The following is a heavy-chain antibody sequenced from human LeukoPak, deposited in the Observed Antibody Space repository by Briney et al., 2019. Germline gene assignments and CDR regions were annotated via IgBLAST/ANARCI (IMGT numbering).Heavy chain of an antibody. D-gene: IGHD3-10*01. Sequence: SETLSLTCTVSGGSINSYYWSWIRQPPGKGLECIGYIHYTGSTNYNPSLKSRVTISVDTSKSQFSLKLSSVTAADTAIYYCARGGYYGSGNDFRFDPWGQGTLVTVSS. CDR3: ARGGYYGSGNDFRFDP. J-gene: IGHJ5*02. CDR2: IHYTGST. CDR1: GGSINSYY. V-gene: IGHV4-59*01.